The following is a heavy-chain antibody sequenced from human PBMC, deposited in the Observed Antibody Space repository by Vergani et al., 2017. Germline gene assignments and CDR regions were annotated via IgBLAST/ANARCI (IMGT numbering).Heavy chain of an antibody. J-gene: IGHJ5*02. CDR2: LSTTGGA. CDR3: AGDTHSWQRADR. Sequence: QAQLQESGPGLVKPSETLSLTCHVFGVSVTDYNCNWIRQAPGKGLEWIGSLSTTGGATHASHNPSLKSRVSISVDTSKSQFSLRLTCVTAADSAIYYCAGDTHSWQRADRWGQGLLVSVSS. D-gene: IGHD6-13*01. V-gene: IGHV4-59*02. CDR1: GVSVTDYN.